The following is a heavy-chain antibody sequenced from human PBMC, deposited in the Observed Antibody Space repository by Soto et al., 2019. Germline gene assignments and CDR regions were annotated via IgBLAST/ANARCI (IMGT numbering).Heavy chain of an antibody. V-gene: IGHV1-69*12. D-gene: IGHD3-22*01. CDR2: IIPIFGTA. CDR1: GGTFSSYT. Sequence: QVQLVQSGAEVKKPGSSVKVSCKASGGTFSSYTISWVRQAPGQGLEWMGGIIPIFGTANYTQRFQGRVTITADESTSTAYMELSSLRSEDTAVYYCARQGESSGSYYYGMDVWGQGTTVIVSS. CDR3: ARQGESSGSYYYGMDV. J-gene: IGHJ6*02.